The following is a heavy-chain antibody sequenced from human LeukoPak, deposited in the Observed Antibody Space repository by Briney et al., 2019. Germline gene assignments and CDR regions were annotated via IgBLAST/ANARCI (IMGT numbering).Heavy chain of an antibody. CDR1: GFTFSSYA. Sequence: GGSLRLSCAASGFTFSSYAMSWVRQAPGKGLEWVSAISGSGGSTYYADSVKGRFTISRDNSKNTLYLQTNSLRAEDTAVYYCAKGGYSYGYPLDYWGQGTLVTVSS. CDR3: AKGGYSYGYPLDY. V-gene: IGHV3-23*01. CDR2: ISGSGGST. D-gene: IGHD5-18*01. J-gene: IGHJ4*02.